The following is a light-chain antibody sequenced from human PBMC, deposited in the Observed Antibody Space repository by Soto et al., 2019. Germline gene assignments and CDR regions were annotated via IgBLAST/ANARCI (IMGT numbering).Light chain of an antibody. CDR2: GAS. CDR3: QQYNNWPPWT. V-gene: IGKV3D-15*01. J-gene: IGKJ1*01. Sequence: EVLMTQSPDTLYVSPGERVTLSCRASQSVSDKLAWYQQKPGQGPRLLIYGASSRATGIPDRFSGSGSGTEFTLTISSLQSEDFAVYYCQQYNNWPPWTFGQGTKVE. CDR1: QSVSDK.